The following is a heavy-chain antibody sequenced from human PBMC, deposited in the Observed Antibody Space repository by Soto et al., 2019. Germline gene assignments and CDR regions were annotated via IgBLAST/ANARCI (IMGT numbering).Heavy chain of an antibody. CDR1: GFTFNTHW. J-gene: IGHJ4*02. CDR2: IYFDGITT. CDR3: ARGGAMGVDY. V-gene: IGHV3-74*01. D-gene: IGHD1-26*01. Sequence: GGSLRLSCTASGFTFNTHWMHWVRQAPGKGLVWVSRIYFDGITTNYADSVKGRLTVSRDNAKNTVYLHVNTLRDEDTAVYYCARGGAMGVDYWGQGXLVTVYS.